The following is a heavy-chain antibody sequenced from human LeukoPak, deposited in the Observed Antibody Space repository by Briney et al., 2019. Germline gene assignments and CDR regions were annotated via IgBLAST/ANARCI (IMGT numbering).Heavy chain of an antibody. D-gene: IGHD3-16*01. CDR3: VRDSDYAFDH. Sequence: GSLTLSCAASGFTFRSYSMNWVRQAPGKGLEWVSYISNAIWYADSVKGRLTISRDNAKNALYLQMNSLRPEDTAVYYCVRDSDYAFDHWGQGALVTVSS. V-gene: IGHV3-48*01. J-gene: IGHJ4*02. CDR1: GFTFRSYS. CDR2: ISNAI.